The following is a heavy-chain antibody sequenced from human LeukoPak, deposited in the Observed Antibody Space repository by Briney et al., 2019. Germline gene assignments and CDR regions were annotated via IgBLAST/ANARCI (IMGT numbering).Heavy chain of an antibody. CDR3: ARGRNSGSYYFDAFDI. CDR1: GFTFSDYY. D-gene: IGHD1-26*01. Sequence: GGSLRLSCAASGFTFSDYYMSWIRQAPGKGLEWVPYISSSGSTIYYADSVKGRFTISRDNAKNSLYLQMNSLRAEDTAVYYCARGRNSGSYYFDAFDIWGQGTMVTVSS. CDR2: ISSSGSTI. V-gene: IGHV3-11*04. J-gene: IGHJ3*02.